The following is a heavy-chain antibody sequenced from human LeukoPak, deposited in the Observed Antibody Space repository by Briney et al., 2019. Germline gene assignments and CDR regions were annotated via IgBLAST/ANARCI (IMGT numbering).Heavy chain of an antibody. CDR3: ARGPSHGGFDI. D-gene: IGHD2-15*01. J-gene: IGHJ3*02. Sequence: GGSLRLSCEASGFIFSTSGMHWLRQAPGKGLEWVAFIPSDGNYIDSADSVKGRFTFSRDNSKNTMYLQMNSLRTEDTAVYYCARGPSHGGFDIWGQGTMVTVSS. V-gene: IGHV3-30*03. CDR2: IPSDGNYI. CDR1: GFIFSTSG.